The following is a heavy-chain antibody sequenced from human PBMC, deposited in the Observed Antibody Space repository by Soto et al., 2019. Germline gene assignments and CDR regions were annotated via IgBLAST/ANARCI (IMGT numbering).Heavy chain of an antibody. CDR1: GFTFSSYG. CDR3: AKETYDDGSGSPDFDY. J-gene: IGHJ4*02. V-gene: IGHV3-30*18. D-gene: IGHD3-10*01. CDR2: ISYDGSNK. Sequence: QVQLVESGGGVVQPGRSLRLSCAASGFTFSSYGMHWVRQAPGKGLEWVAVISYDGSNKYYADTVKGRFTISRDNSKNTRNLQMNSLRAEDTAVYYCAKETYDDGSGSPDFDYWGQGTLVTVSS.